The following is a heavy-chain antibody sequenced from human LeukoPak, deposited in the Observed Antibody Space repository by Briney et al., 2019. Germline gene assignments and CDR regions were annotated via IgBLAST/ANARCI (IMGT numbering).Heavy chain of an antibody. CDR3: ANHGGFGSSGGGFDY. D-gene: IGHD2-15*01. J-gene: IGHJ4*02. CDR2: INPTRGSS. Sequence: ASVKVSCKASGDTFISYYMHWVRQAPGQGLEWMGIINPTRGSSSYAQKFQGRLTMTRDMSTSTVYMELTSLRSEDTAVYYCANHGGFGSSGGGFDYWGQGTLVTVSS. CDR1: GDTFISYY. V-gene: IGHV1-46*01.